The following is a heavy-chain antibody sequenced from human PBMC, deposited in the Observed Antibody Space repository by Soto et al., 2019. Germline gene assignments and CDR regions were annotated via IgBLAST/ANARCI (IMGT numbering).Heavy chain of an antibody. CDR3: ARVKECSSTSCYARDAFDI. D-gene: IGHD2-2*01. CDR2: ISTSGSNK. CDR1: GFIFSDYY. Sequence: GGSLSLSCAASGFIFSDYYMSWIRQAPGKGLEWVSYISTSGSNKYYADSVKGRFTISRDNAKNSLYLQMNSLRDEDTALYYCARVKECSSTSCYARDAFDIWGQGTMVTVSS. V-gene: IGHV3-11*01. J-gene: IGHJ3*02.